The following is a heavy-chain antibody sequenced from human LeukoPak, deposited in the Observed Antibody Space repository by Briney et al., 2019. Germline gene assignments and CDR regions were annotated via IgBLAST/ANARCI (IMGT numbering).Heavy chain of an antibody. CDR2: LSGDETYI. V-gene: IGHV3-30*03. CDR3: ASHIVGATTPFDY. D-gene: IGHD1-26*01. J-gene: IGHJ4*02. Sequence: GGSLRLSCAASGFTFSVYGMHWVRQAPGKGLEWVALLSGDETYIDYTDSVKGRFTISRDTSKNTLFLQMNSLRADDTAIYYCASHIVGATTPFDYWGQGTLVTVSS. CDR1: GFTFSVYG.